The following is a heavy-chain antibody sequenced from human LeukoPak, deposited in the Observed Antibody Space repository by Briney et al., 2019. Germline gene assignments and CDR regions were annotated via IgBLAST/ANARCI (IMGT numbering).Heavy chain of an antibody. V-gene: IGHV4-39*07. Sequence: PSETLSLTCTVSGGSISSSSYYWGWIRQPPGKGLEWIGSIYYSGSTYYNPSLKRRVTISVDTSKNQFSLKLSSVTAADTAMYYCARDLQAIDGDYHYWGQGTLVTVSS. CDR3: ARDLQAIDGDYHY. D-gene: IGHD4-17*01. CDR2: IYYSGST. CDR1: GGSISSSSYY. J-gene: IGHJ4*02.